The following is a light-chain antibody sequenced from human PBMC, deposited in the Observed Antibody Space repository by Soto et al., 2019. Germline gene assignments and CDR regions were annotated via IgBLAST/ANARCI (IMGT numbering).Light chain of an antibody. J-gene: IGKJ1*01. Sequence: EIVMTQSPDTLSVSPGERATLSCRASQNVRSNLAWFQQKPGQAPRLLIYGASTRATGIPAKFSGSGSGTEFTPNISSLQYDDFGVYYCQQYNVWPPWTFGQGTKVEIK. CDR3: QQYNVWPPWT. CDR1: QNVRSN. CDR2: GAS. V-gene: IGKV3-15*01.